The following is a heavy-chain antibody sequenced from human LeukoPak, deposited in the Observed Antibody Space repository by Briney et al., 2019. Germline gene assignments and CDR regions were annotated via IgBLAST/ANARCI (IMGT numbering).Heavy chain of an antibody. CDR3: AKSPRYGDFYFDY. CDR1: GLTFSSYA. V-gene: IGHV3-23*01. D-gene: IGHD4-17*01. Sequence: GGSLRLSCAASGLTFSSYAMSWVRQAPGKGLEWVSAISGSGGSTYYADSVKGRFTISRDNSKNTLYLQMNSLRAEDTAVYYCAKSPRYGDFYFDYWGQGTLVTVSS. CDR2: ISGSGGST. J-gene: IGHJ4*02.